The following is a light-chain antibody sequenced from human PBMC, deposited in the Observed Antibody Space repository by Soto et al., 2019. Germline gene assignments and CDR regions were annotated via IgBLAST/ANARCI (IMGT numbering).Light chain of an antibody. Sequence: QSVLTQPRSVSEAPRQRVTVSCSGSSSNIGNNAVNWYQQLPGKAPKLLIYYDDLLPSGVSDRFSGSKSGTSASLAISGLQSDDEADYYCAAWDDSLNGMVFGGGNKVTVL. CDR2: YDD. V-gene: IGLV1-36*01. CDR1: SSNIGNNA. J-gene: IGLJ2*01. CDR3: AAWDDSLNGMV.